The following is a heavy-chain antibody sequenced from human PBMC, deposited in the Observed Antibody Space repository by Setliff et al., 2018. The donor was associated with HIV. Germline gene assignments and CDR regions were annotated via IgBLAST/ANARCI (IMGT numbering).Heavy chain of an antibody. Sequence: GGSLRLSCAASGFTFSSYEMHWVRQAPGKGLEWVSLISYDGSKKYYADSVKGRFSISRDNPKNTVYLQMNSLRPEYTAMYYWAKIPHTGDSAFDVWGQGTMVTVSS. CDR2: ISYDGSKK. CDR3: AKIPHTGDSAFDV. V-gene: IGHV3-30*18. CDR1: GFTFSSYE. J-gene: IGHJ3*01. D-gene: IGHD7-27*01.